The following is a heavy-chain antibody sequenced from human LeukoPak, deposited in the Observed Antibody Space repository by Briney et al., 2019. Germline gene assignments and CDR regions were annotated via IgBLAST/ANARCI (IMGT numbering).Heavy chain of an antibody. D-gene: IGHD2/OR15-2a*01. CDR3: TRDLGKSMNY. CDR1: GFTVSNYA. CDR2: IKSKADGGTT. V-gene: IGHV3-15*01. J-gene: IGHJ4*02. Sequence: GGSLTLSCAASGFTVSNYALSWVRQAPGKGLEWVGRIKSKADGGTTDYAAPVKGRFTISTDDSKNTLSLQMNSLTTEDTAVYYCTRDLGKSMNYWGQGTLVTVSS.